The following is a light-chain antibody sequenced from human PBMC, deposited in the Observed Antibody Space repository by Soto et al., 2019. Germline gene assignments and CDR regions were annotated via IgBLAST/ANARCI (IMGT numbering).Light chain of an antibody. CDR3: QKYNSAPWT. V-gene: IGKV1-5*01. CDR1: QNIRSR. CDR2: DAS. J-gene: IGKJ1*01. Sequence: DIQMTQSPSTLSASVGDRVTITCRASQNIRSRLAWFQRKPGKAPKVLIYDASSLESGVPSRFSGSGSGTDFTLTISSLQPEDVATYYCQKYNSAPWTFGQGTKVDNK.